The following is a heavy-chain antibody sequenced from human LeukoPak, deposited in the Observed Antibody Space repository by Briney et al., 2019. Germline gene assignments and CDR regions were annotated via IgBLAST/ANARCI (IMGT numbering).Heavy chain of an antibody. CDR2: ISGSGGST. V-gene: IGHV3-23*01. Sequence: PGGSLRLSCAASGFTFSSYAMSWVRQAPGKGLEWVSAISGSGGSTYHADSVKGRFTISRDNSKNTLYLQMNSLRAEDTAVYYCAKYGDYGQGPYYFDYWGQGTLVTVSS. CDR1: GFTFSSYA. CDR3: AKYGDYGQGPYYFDY. J-gene: IGHJ4*02. D-gene: IGHD4-17*01.